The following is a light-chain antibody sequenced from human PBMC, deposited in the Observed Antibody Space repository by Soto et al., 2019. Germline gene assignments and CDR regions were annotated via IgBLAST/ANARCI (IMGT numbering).Light chain of an antibody. J-gene: IGKJ4*02. V-gene: IGKV3-15*01. CDR2: GAS. CDR1: QSTRDY. CDR3: QQYSNWPFT. Sequence: IERTTSTASLSVSLGGGGTLSCRTHQSTRDYLAWYQQTPAQAPRLVIHGASSRATGLPARFSGSGSGTDFTLTISSLQSEDFAVYYCQQYSNWPFTFGGGTKVDI.